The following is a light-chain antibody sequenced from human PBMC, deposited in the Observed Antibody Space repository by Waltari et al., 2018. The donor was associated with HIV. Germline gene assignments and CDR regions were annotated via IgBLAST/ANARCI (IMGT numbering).Light chain of an antibody. CDR3: QSYDTSLGGWV. CDR2: RNV. Sequence: QSVLTQPPSVSGAPGQRVTISCTGSRTNIGAGYDVHWYQQLPGTAPNLLSFRNVNRPSGVPDRFSGSKSGTSASLAITGLQAEDEADFYCQSYDTSLGGWVFGGGTKLTVL. CDR1: RTNIGAGYD. V-gene: IGLV1-40*01. J-gene: IGLJ3*02.